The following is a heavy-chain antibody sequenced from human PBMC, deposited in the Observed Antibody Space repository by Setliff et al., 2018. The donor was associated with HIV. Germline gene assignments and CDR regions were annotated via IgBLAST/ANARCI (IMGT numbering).Heavy chain of an antibody. V-gene: IGHV4-34*01. J-gene: IGHJ4*02. CDR1: GGSFSSYY. CDR3: ARQFGSGYYFDY. Sequence: SETLSLTCAVYGGSFSSYYWSWIRQSPGKELEWIGGINHSGSTNYNPSLKSRVAISVDTSKNQFSLKVTSVTAADTALYYCARQFGSGYYFDYWGQATLVTVSS. D-gene: IGHD3-22*01. CDR2: INHSGST.